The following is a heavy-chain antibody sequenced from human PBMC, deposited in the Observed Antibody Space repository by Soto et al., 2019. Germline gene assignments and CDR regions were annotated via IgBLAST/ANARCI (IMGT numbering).Heavy chain of an antibody. V-gene: IGHV3-21*01. CDR1: GFTFSSYS. CDR2: ISSSSSYI. J-gene: IGHJ5*02. Sequence: EVQLVESGGGLVKPGGSLRLSCAASGFTFSSYSMHWVRQAPGKGLEWVSSISSSSSYIYYADSVKGRFTISRDNAKNSLYLQMNSLRAEDTAVYYCARGVVVVAASPDWFDPWGQGTLVTFSS. CDR3: ARGVVVVAASPDWFDP. D-gene: IGHD2-15*01.